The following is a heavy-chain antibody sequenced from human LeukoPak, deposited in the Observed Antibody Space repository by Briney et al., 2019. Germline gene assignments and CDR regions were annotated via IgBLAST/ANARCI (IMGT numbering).Heavy chain of an antibody. CDR1: GFTFSSYS. V-gene: IGHV3-21*01. D-gene: IGHD3-10*01. CDR3: ARDYVLLWFGETHFDY. Sequence: GGSLRLSCAASGFTFSSYSMNWVRQAPGKGLEWVSSISSSSYIYYADSVKGRFTISRDNAKNSLYLQMNSLRAEDTAVYYCARDYVLLWFGETHFDYWGQGTLVTVSS. CDR2: ISSSSYI. J-gene: IGHJ4*02.